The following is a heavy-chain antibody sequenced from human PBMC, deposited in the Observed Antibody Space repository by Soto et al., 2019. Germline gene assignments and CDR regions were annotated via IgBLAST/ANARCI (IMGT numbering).Heavy chain of an antibody. D-gene: IGHD6-13*01. CDR3: ARHPYSSSWQCLGHYYYYYGRDV. CDR2: IYYSGST. V-gene: IGHV4-59*08. J-gene: IGHJ6*02. Sequence: PSETLSLTCTVSGGSISSYYWSWIRQPPGKGLEWIGYIYYSGSTNYNPSLKSRVTISVDTSKNQFSLKLSSVTAADTAVYYCARHPYSSSWQCLGHYYYYYGRDVWGQGTTVTVS. CDR1: GGSISSYY.